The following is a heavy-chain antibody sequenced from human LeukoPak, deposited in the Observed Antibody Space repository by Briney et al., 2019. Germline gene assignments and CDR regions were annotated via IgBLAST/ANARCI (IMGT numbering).Heavy chain of an antibody. Sequence: GGSLRLSCAASGFIVSGSYMTWVRQAPGKGLEWVSVIYGGGSTYYLDSVKGRFTISRDNSKNTLYLQMNSLRAEDTAVYYCARVHCSSSSCHMDVWGKGTTVTISS. D-gene: IGHD2-2*01. CDR2: IYGGGST. J-gene: IGHJ6*03. CDR3: ARVHCSSSSCHMDV. CDR1: GFIVSGSY. V-gene: IGHV3-53*01.